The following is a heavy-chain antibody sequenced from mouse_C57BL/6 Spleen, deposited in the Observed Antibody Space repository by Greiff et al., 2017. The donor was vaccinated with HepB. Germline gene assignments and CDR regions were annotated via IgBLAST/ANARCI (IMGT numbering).Heavy chain of an antibody. CDR1: GYSFTNYL. Sequence: QVQLQQSGAELVRPGTSVKVSCKASGYSFTNYLIEWVKQRPGQGLEWIGVINPGSGGTNYNEKFKGKATLTADKSSSTAYMQLSSLTSEDSAVYYCARGQRSWFAYWGQGTPVTVSA. CDR2: INPGSGGT. V-gene: IGHV1-54*01. J-gene: IGHJ3*01. CDR3: ARGQRSWFAY. D-gene: IGHD1-1*01.